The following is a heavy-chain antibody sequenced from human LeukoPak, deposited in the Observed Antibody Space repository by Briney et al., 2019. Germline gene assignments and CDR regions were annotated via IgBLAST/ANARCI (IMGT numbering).Heavy chain of an antibody. Sequence: SSVKVSCKASGGTFSNYAICWVRQAPGQGLEWMGGIIPIFGTANYAQKVQGRVTITADKSTSTAYMELSSLRSEDTAVYYCARDGGSGWYDYWGQGTLVTVSS. CDR3: ARDGGSGWYDY. CDR1: GGTFSNYA. D-gene: IGHD6-19*01. V-gene: IGHV1-69*06. CDR2: IIPIFGTA. J-gene: IGHJ4*02.